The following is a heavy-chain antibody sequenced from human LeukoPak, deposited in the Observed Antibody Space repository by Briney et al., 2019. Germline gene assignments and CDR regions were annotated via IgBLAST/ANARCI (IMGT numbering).Heavy chain of an antibody. V-gene: IGHV4-59*01. CDR2: IYYSGST. J-gene: IGHJ5*02. Sequence: SETLCLTCTVSGGSISSYYWSWIRQAPGKGLEWIGYIYYSGSTNYNPSLKSGVTISVDTAKNQFSLKLSSVSAADTAVYYCARAVAAAGGSFDPWSQGTLVTVSS. D-gene: IGHD6-13*01. CDR3: ARAVAAAGGSFDP. CDR1: GGSISSYY.